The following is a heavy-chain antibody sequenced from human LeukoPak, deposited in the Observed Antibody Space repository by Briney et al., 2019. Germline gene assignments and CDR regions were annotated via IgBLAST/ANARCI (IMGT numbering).Heavy chain of an antibody. J-gene: IGHJ4*02. D-gene: IGHD4-17*01. CDR3: ATDLG. CDR2: VDHGGSGT. Sequence: PGGSLRLSCVASGFSFTSYWMHWVRQPPGKGLVWVSRVDHGGSGTAYADFVTGRFTISRDNANNTVYLQMNSLRAEDTAVYYCATDLGWGQGTLVTVSS. V-gene: IGHV3-74*01. CDR1: GFSFTSYW.